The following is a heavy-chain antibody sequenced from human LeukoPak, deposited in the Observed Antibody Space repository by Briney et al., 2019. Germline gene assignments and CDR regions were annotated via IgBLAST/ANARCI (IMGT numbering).Heavy chain of an antibody. Sequence: SETLSLTCTVSGGSISSSSYYWGWIRQPPGKGLEWIGSIYYSGSTYYNPSLKSRVTISVDTSKNQFSLKLSSVTAADTAVYYCARGRYSGSYPTPSNWFDPWGQGTLVTVSS. V-gene: IGHV4-39*07. J-gene: IGHJ5*02. CDR2: IYYSGST. D-gene: IGHD1-26*01. CDR3: ARGRYSGSYPTPSNWFDP. CDR1: GGSISSSSYY.